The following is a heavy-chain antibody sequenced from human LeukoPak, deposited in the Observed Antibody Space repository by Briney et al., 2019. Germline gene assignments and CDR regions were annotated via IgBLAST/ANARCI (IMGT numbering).Heavy chain of an antibody. CDR2: IIPIFGTA. Sequence: SVKVSCTTSGGTFSNYTISWVRQAPGQGLEWMGGIIPIFGTANYAQKFQGKVTITADKSTSTAYMELSSLRSEDTAVYYCARTYCGGDCYSSRGWFDTWGQGTLVTVSS. J-gene: IGHJ5*02. CDR1: GGTFSNYT. D-gene: IGHD2-21*02. V-gene: IGHV1-69*06. CDR3: ARTYCGGDCYSSRGWFDT.